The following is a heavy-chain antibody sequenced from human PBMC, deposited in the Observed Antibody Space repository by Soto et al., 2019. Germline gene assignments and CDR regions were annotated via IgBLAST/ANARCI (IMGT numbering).Heavy chain of an antibody. Sequence: QVQLVQSGAEVKKPGASVKVSCKASGYTFFNYGISWVRQAPGLGLEWMGWISAYNGNRNYAGKFQGRATKTTETSTSTAYMELRSLRSDDTAVYYCARDGITLAGSFDYWGQGTLVTVSS. CDR2: ISAYNGNR. D-gene: IGHD6-19*01. CDR1: GYTFFNYG. J-gene: IGHJ4*02. V-gene: IGHV1-18*01. CDR3: ARDGITLAGSFDY.